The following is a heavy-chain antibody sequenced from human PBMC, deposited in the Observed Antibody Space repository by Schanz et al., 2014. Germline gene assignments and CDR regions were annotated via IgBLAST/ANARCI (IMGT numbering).Heavy chain of an antibody. D-gene: IGHD6-19*01. Sequence: EVQLVESGGGLVQPGGSLGLSCAASGFSVSSNFMTWFRQAPGKGLEWVSLIYSGGDTNYAGSVKGRFTISRDGSKNTLYLQMNSLRAEDTAVYYCARKTDSSGTGDSWGQGTLVTVSS. CDR2: IYSGGDT. J-gene: IGHJ4*02. V-gene: IGHV3-66*01. CDR1: GFSVSSNF. CDR3: ARKTDSSGTGDS.